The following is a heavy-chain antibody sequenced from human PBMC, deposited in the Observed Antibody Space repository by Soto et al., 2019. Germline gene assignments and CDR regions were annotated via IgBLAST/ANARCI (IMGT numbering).Heavy chain of an antibody. V-gene: IGHV3-23*01. J-gene: IGHJ4*02. Sequence: VLLLESGGGFVQPGGSVRLSCAAPQFTFGGLGLSWVRQSPGRGLEWVATISRDEDNTHYADSVNGRFTISKDRSTNTLHLHMASLSAEDTAMYYCVSWMSAHFDYWGRGTLVTVSS. CDR2: ISRDEDNT. CDR1: QFTFGGLG. CDR3: VSWMSAHFDY. D-gene: IGHD2-2*03.